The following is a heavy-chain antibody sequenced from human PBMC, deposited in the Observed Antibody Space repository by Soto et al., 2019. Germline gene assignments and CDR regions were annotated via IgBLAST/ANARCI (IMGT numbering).Heavy chain of an antibody. CDR1: GFTFSSYA. CDR3: AKGLTPRRSPSPHVITGNTPGN. D-gene: IGHD1-20*01. Sequence: PGGSLRLSCAASGFTFSSYAMSWVRQAPGKGLEWVSAISGSGGSTYYADSVKGRFTISRDNSKNTLYLQMNSLRAEDTAVYYCAKGLTPRRSPSPHVITGNTPGNWGQGTLVTVSS. CDR2: ISGSGGST. V-gene: IGHV3-23*01. J-gene: IGHJ4*02.